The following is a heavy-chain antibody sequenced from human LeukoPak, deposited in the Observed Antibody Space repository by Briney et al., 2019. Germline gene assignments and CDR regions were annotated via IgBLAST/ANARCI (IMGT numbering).Heavy chain of an antibody. CDR1: GYTFTSYY. J-gene: IGHJ3*02. CDR2: INPSGGST. CDR3: ARDHVVVIKSRAKGSAFDI. V-gene: IGHV1-46*03. D-gene: IGHD3-22*01. Sequence: ASVKVSCKASGYTFTSYYMHWVRQAPGQGLEWMGIINPSGGSTSYAQKFQGSVTMTRDTSTSTVYMELSSLRSEDTAVYYCARDHVVVIKSRAKGSAFDIWGQGTMVTVSS.